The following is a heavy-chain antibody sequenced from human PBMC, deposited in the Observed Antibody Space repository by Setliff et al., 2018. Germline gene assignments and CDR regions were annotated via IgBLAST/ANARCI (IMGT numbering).Heavy chain of an antibody. CDR1: GGTFSSYA. CDR2: IIPILAIA. Sequence: ASVKVSCKASGGTFSSYAISWVRQAPGQGLEWMGGIIPILAIANYAQKFQGRVTITADKSTSTAYMELSSLRSEDTAVYYCARGGLRGPLNYYHYYMDVWGKGTTVTVSS. CDR3: ARGGLRGPLNYYHYYMDV. J-gene: IGHJ6*03. D-gene: IGHD4-17*01. V-gene: IGHV1-69*10.